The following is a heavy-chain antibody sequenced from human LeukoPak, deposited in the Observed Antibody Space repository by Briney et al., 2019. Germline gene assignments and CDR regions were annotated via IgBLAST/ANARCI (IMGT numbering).Heavy chain of an antibody. CDR2: IYSSGST. D-gene: IGHD4-23*01. J-gene: IGHJ4*02. Sequence: SETLSFTCTVSGGSIRSNYWTWMRQPAGKRLEWIGRIYSSGSTSYNPSLKSRVTMSVDASKNQVSLKLSSATAADTAMYYCARVYRGSGISSGYIEYWGQGSLVTVSS. V-gene: IGHV4-4*07. CDR3: ARVYRGSGISSGYIEY. CDR1: GGSIRSNY.